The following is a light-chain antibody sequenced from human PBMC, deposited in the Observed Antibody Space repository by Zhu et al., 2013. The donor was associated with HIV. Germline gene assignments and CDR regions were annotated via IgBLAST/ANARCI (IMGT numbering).Light chain of an antibody. CDR1: QYISKW. CDR3: LQSNSYPRT. J-gene: IGKJ2*02. V-gene: IGKV1-5*03. Sequence: DIQMTQSPSTLSASVGDRVTITCRASQYISKWVAWYQQKPGKAPKLLIYKASGLQSGVPSRFSGSGSGTDFTLTISSLQPEDFATYYCLQSNSYPRTFGQGTRLEIK. CDR2: KAS.